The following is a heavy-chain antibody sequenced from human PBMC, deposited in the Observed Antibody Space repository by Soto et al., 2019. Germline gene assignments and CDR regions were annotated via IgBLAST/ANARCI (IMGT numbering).Heavy chain of an antibody. D-gene: IGHD3-22*01. Sequence: QVQLQESGPGLVKPSETLSLTCSVSGGSIGSYYWSWIRQPPGKGLEWIGYIYYTGSTNYNPSLKSRVIISLDTSKNQFSLELNSVTAADTAVYYCAKTYYTGFFQDWGQGTLVTVSS. J-gene: IGHJ1*01. CDR1: GGSIGSYY. CDR3: AKTYYTGFFQD. CDR2: IYYTGST. V-gene: IGHV4-59*01.